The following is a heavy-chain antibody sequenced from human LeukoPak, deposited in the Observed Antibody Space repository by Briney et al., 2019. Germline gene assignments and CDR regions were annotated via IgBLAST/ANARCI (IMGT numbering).Heavy chain of an antibody. CDR2: VFYSGST. J-gene: IGHJ4*02. V-gene: IGHV4-59*01. D-gene: IGHD2-2*01. Sequence: PSETLSLTCTVSSGAISEYYWSWIRQPPGKGLEWIGYVFYSGSTHYNPSLKSRVTISIDTSKKQFSLKMTSVTAADTAVFYCARGIAVAGTFSFDNWGQGLLVTVSS. CDR1: SGAISEYY. CDR3: ARGIAVAGTFSFDN.